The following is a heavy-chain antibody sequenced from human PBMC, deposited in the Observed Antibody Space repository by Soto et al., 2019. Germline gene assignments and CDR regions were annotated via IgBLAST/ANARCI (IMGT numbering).Heavy chain of an antibody. V-gene: IGHV3-21*01. CDR2: ISSSSSYI. J-gene: IGHJ4*02. Sequence: EVQLVESGGGLVKPGGSLRLSCAASGFTFSSYSMNWVRQAPGKGLEWVSSISSSSSYIYYADSVKGRFTISRDNAKNSLYLQMNRLKAEDTAVYYCAKDLPLIITFRGPTPFHYWGQGTLVTVSS. D-gene: IGHD3-16*01. CDR1: GFTFSSYS. CDR3: AKDLPLIITFRGPTPFHY.